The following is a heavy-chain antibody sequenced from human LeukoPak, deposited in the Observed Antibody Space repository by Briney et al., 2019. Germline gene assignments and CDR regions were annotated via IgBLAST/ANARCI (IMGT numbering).Heavy chain of an antibody. CDR2: ISAYNGNT. J-gene: IGHJ4*02. CDR1: GYTFTSYG. V-gene: IGHV1-18*01. CDR3: ARVPYSSGWYGTGDFDY. D-gene: IGHD6-19*01. Sequence: GASVKVSCKASGYTFTSYGISWVRQAPGQGPEWMGWISAYNGNTNYAQKLQGRVTMTTDTSTSTAYMELRSLRSDDTAVYYCARVPYSSGWYGTGDFDYWGQGTLVTVSS.